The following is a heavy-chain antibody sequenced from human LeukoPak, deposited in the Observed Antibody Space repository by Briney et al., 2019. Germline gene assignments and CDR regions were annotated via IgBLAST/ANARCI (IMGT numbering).Heavy chain of an antibody. CDR1: GGSINSYY. CDR2: IYYSGST. CDR3: ARASGWYNCFDP. D-gene: IGHD6-19*01. V-gene: IGHV4-59*01. J-gene: IGHJ5*02. Sequence: SETLSLTYTVSGGSINSYYWSWIRQPPGKGLEWIGYIYYSGSTNYNPSLKSRVTISVDTSKNQFSLRLSSVTAADTAVYYCARASGWYNCFDPWGQGTLVTVSS.